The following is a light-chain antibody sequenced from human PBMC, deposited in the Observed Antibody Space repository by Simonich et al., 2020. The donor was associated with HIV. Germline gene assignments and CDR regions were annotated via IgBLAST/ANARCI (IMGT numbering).Light chain of an antibody. J-gene: IGLJ3*02. CDR2: DNN. CDR3: QSYGSGRV. Sequence: NFMLTQPHSVSGSPGKTVTISCTRSSGSIASSYVQWYQQRPGSSPSSVIYDNNQRPSGVPERFSGSIDTSSNSASLTISGLKTEDEADYYCQSYGSGRVFGGGTKLTVL. CDR1: SGSIASSY. V-gene: IGLV6-57*01.